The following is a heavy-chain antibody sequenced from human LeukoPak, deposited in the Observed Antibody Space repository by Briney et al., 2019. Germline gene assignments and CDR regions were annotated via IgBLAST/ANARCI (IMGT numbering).Heavy chain of an antibody. CDR2: INPSGGST. CDR3: ARVPYCSNGICYTHYYCDY. CDR1: GYTFTGYY. J-gene: IGHJ4*02. Sequence: GAPVKVSCKASGYTFTGYYIHWVRQAPGQGLEWMGMINPSGGSTTYAQKFQGRVTMTRDTSTSTVYMELSSLRSEDTAVYYCARVPYCSNGICYTHYYCDYWGQGTLVTVSS. V-gene: IGHV1-46*01. D-gene: IGHD2-8*01.